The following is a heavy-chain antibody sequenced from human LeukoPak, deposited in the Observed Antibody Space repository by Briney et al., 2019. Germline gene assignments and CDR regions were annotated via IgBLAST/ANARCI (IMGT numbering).Heavy chain of an antibody. Sequence: ASVKVSCKVSGYSLTEFCIHWVRQAPGKGLEWMGGSNPEDGEMIYAQRFQGRVIMTEDTSTETAYMELSSLRFEDTAVYYCTTPYIFTGSFDCWGQASLVTVSS. CDR1: GYSLTEFC. CDR2: SNPEDGEM. D-gene: IGHD1-14*01. V-gene: IGHV1-24*01. CDR3: TTPYIFTGSFDC. J-gene: IGHJ4*02.